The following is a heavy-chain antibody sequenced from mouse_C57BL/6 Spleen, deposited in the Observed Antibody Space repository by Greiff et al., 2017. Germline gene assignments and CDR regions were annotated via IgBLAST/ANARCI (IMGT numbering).Heavy chain of an antibody. J-gene: IGHJ1*03. CDR1: GYTFTSYG. D-gene: IGHD2-4*01. CDR3: ARWGDYDGYWYFDV. CDR2: IYPRSGNT. Sequence: VQLQESGAELARPGASVKLSCKASGYTFTSYGISWVKQRTGQGLEWIGEIYPRSGNTYYNEKFKGKATLTADKSSSTAYMELRSLTSEDSAVYFCARWGDYDGYWYFDVWGTGTTVTVSS. V-gene: IGHV1-81*01.